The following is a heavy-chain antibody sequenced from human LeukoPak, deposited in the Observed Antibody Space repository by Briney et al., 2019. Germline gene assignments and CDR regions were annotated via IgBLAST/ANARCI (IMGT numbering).Heavy chain of an antibody. CDR2: IRSKANSYAT. CDR1: GFTFSGSA. J-gene: IGHJ4*02. CDR3: TRPRGDIPPSFGY. D-gene: IGHD2-2*02. V-gene: IGHV3-73*01. Sequence: GGSLRLSCAASGFTFSGSAMHWVRQASGKGLEWVGRIRSKANSYATAYAASVKGRFTISSYDSKNTAYLQMNSLKTEDTAVYSCTRPRGDIPPSFGYWAQGTLVTVSS.